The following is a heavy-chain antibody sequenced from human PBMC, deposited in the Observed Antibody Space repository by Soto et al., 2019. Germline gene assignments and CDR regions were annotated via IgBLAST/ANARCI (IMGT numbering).Heavy chain of an antibody. V-gene: IGHV1-69*13. J-gene: IGHJ4*02. D-gene: IGHD3-22*01. CDR2: IIPIFGTA. Sequence: GGSVKVSCKASGCTFSSYAISWVRQAPGQGLEWMGGIIPIFGTANYAQKFQGRVTITADESTSTAYMELSSLRSEDTAVYYCARDFYDSTTKWGQGTLVTVSS. CDR1: GCTFSSYA. CDR3: ARDFYDSTTK.